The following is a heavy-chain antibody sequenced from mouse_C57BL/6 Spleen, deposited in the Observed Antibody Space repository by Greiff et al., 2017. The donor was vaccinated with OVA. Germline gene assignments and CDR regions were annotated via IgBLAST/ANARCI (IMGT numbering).Heavy chain of an antibody. CDR1: GYSITSGYY. CDR3: ARDGNDKVSFAY. CDR2: ISYDGSN. D-gene: IGHD2-3*01. J-gene: IGHJ3*01. V-gene: IGHV3-6*01. Sequence: VQLQQSGPGLVKPSQSLSLTCSVTGYSITSGYYWNWIRQFPGNKLEWMGYISYDGSNNYNPSLKNRISITRDTSKNQFFLKLNSVTTEDTATYYCARDGNDKVSFAYWGQGTLVTVSA.